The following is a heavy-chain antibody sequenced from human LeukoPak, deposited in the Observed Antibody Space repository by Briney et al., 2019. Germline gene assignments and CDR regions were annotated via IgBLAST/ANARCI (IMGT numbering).Heavy chain of an antibody. CDR3: ARRSGITIFGEVIGGNWFDP. V-gene: IGHV4-34*01. J-gene: IGHJ5*02. Sequence: SETLSLTCAVYGGPFSGYYWSWIRQPPGKGLEWIGEINHSGSTNYNPSLKSRVTISVDTSKNQFSLKLSSVTAADTAVYYCARRSGITIFGEVIGGNWFDPWGQGTLVTVSS. CDR2: INHSGST. D-gene: IGHD3-3*01. CDR1: GGPFSGYY.